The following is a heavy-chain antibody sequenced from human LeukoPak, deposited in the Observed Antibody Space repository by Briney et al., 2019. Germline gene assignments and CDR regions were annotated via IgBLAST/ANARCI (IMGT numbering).Heavy chain of an antibody. CDR3: AKCGNSVSHLIDY. CDR1: GFTFTTNV. V-gene: IGHV3-23*01. D-gene: IGHD5/OR15-5a*01. CDR2: ISVCTGDT. Sequence: GGSLRLSCAASGFTFTTNVMSWVRQAPGKGLEWVSGISVCTGDTYYADSAKGRFTISRDNSKKTLYLQMDRLGARGPAVYYFAKCGNSVSHLIDYWGHGDLVTVSS. J-gene: IGHJ4*01.